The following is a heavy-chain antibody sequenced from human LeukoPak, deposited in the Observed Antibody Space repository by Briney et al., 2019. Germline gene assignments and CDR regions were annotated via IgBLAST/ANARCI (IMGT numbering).Heavy chain of an antibody. CDR1: GFTFDDYA. D-gene: IGHD5-12*01. V-gene: IGHV3-9*01. CDR3: AKDKTLYSLTTFDY. J-gene: IGHJ4*02. CDR2: ISWNSGSI. Sequence: PGGSLRLSCAASGFTFDDYAMHWVRHAPGKGLEWVSGISWNSGSIGYADSVKGRFTISRDNAKNSLYLQMNSLRAEDTALYYCAKDKTLYSLTTFDYWGQGTLVTVSS.